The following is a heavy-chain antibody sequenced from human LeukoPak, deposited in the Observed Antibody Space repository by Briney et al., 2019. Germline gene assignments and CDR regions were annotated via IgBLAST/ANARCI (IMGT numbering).Heavy chain of an antibody. V-gene: IGHV4-59*11. CDR3: ARGPGMATIKD. CDR2: IYYSGST. Sequence: NTSETLSLTCIVSGGSISSHYWSWIRQPPGKGLECIGNIYYSGSTNYNPSLKSRVTISIDTSKNQFSLKLSSVTAADTAVYYCARGPGMATIKDWGQGTLVTVSS. J-gene: IGHJ4*02. D-gene: IGHD5-24*01. CDR1: GGSISSHY.